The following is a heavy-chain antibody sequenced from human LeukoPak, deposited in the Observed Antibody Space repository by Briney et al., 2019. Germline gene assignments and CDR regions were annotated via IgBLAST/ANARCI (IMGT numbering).Heavy chain of an antibody. CDR3: ASPYYYDSSGYGDAFDI. CDR1: GYSISSGYY. V-gene: IGHV4-38-2*01. Sequence: SETLSLTCAVSGYSISSGYYWGWIRQPPGKGLEGIGSIYHSGSTYYNPSLKSRVTISVDTSKNQFSLKLSSVTAADTAVYYCASPYYYDSSGYGDAFDIWGQGTMVTVSS. CDR2: IYHSGST. J-gene: IGHJ3*02. D-gene: IGHD3-22*01.